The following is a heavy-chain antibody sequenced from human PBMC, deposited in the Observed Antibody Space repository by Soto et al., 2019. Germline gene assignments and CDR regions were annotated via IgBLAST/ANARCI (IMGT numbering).Heavy chain of an antibody. CDR3: ARDLWGYCGTDCYPLDV. Sequence: PSETLSLTCTVSGVSVNSGNYYWSWIRQTPGKGLEWIGYMYNTGSTVYNPSIKSRVTISVDTSKNQFSLKLNSVTAADTAVYYCARDLWGYCGTDCYPLDVWGQGTTVTVSS. V-gene: IGHV4-61*01. J-gene: IGHJ6*02. CDR2: MYNTGST. CDR1: GVSVNSGNYY. D-gene: IGHD2-21*02.